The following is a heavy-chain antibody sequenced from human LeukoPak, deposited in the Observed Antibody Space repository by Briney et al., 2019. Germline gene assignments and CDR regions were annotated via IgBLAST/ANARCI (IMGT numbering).Heavy chain of an antibody. J-gene: IGHJ6*02. V-gene: IGHV3-30*04. D-gene: IGHD1-26*01. CDR2: ISYDGSNK. CDR3: ASSGSDWYYYYGMDV. Sequence: GRSLRLSCAASGFTFSSYAMHWVRQAPGKGLEWVAVISYDGSNKYYADSVKGRFTISRDNSKNTLYLQMNSLRAEDTAVYYCASSGSDWYYYYGMDVWGQGTTVTVSS. CDR1: GFTFSSYA.